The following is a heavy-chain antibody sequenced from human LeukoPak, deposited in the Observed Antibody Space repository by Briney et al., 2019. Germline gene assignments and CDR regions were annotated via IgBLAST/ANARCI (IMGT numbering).Heavy chain of an antibody. D-gene: IGHD6-6*01. CDR1: GFNFSSYA. CDR2: ISSSSSYI. Sequence: GGSLRLSCAASGFNFSSYAMSWVRQAPGKGLEWVSSISSSSSYIYYAGSVKGRFTISRDNAKNSLYLQMNSLRAEDTAVYYCARDMAAARTDYWGQGTLVTVSS. V-gene: IGHV3-21*01. CDR3: ARDMAAARTDY. J-gene: IGHJ4*02.